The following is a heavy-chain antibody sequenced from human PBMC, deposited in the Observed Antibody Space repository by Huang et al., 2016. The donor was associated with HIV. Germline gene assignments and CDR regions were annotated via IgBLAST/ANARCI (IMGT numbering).Heavy chain of an antibody. J-gene: IGHJ2*01. D-gene: IGHD4-17*01. V-gene: IGHV3-30-3*01. CDR2: ISNDDGSTT. Sequence: QVQLVESGGGVVQPGGSLRLACAASGFTFSNYPMHWVRQDPGKGLEWVAVISNDDGSTTYFADSGKGRFTISRDNSKNTVYLQMSSLRADDTAVFYCARDVLRGLGYFDVWGRGTLVTVSS. CDR3: ARDVLRGLGYFDV. CDR1: GFTFSNYP.